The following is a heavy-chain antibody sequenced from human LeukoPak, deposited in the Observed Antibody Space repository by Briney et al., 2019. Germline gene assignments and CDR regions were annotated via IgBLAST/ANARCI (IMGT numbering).Heavy chain of an antibody. CDR1: GGTFSSYA. CDR3: ARDDLDLRRFDY. D-gene: IGHD3-3*01. CDR2: IIPIFGTA. V-gene: IGHV1-69*05. J-gene: IGHJ4*02. Sequence: ASVKVSCRASGGTFSSYAVSWVRQAPGQGLEWMGGIIPIFGTANYAQKFQGRVTITTDESTSTAYMELSSLRSEDTAVYYCARDDLDLRRFDYWGQGTLVTVSS.